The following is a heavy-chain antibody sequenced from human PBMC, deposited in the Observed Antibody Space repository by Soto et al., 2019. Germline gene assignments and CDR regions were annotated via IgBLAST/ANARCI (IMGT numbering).Heavy chain of an antibody. CDR2: INAGNGNT. CDR3: APPLEYSSSWHPGPDI. CDR1: GYTFTSYA. J-gene: IGHJ3*02. V-gene: IGHV1-3*01. Sequence: ASVKVSCKASGYTFTSYAMHWVRQAPGQRLEWMGWINAGNGNTKYSQKFQGRVTITRDTSASTAYMELSSLRSEDTAVYYCAPPLEYSSSWHPGPDIWGKGTMVTVSS. D-gene: IGHD6-13*01.